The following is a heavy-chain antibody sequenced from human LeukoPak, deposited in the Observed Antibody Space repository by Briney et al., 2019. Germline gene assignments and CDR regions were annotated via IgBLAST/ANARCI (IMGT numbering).Heavy chain of an antibody. CDR1: GFTFSSYG. V-gene: IGHV3-33*01. CDR3: ARDGGYSYGTGGTLDY. J-gene: IGHJ4*02. CDR2: IWYDGSNK. Sequence: PGGSLRLSCAASGFTFSSYGMHWVRQAPGKGLEWVAVIWYDGSNKYYADSVKGRFTISRDNSQNTLYLQMNSLRAEDTAVYYCARDGGYSYGTGGTLDYWGQGTLVTVPS. D-gene: IGHD5-18*01.